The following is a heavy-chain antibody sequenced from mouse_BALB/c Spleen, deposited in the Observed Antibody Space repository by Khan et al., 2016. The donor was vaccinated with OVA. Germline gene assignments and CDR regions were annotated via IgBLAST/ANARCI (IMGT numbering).Heavy chain of an antibody. CDR1: GYSITSDYA. D-gene: IGHD1-1*02. J-gene: IGHJ2*02. V-gene: IGHV3-2*02. CDR2: IRYSGNT. CDR3: ARVYGGDFDY. Sequence: VQLQESGPGLVKPSQSLSLSCTVTGYSITSDYAWNWIRKFPGNKLEWMGFIRYSGNTNYNPTLKSRFTITRDTSKNQFFLQLNSVTTEDTATYYCARVYGGDFDYWGQGTSLTVSS.